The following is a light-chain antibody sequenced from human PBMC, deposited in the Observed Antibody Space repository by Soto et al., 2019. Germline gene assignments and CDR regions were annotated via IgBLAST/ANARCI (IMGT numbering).Light chain of an antibody. Sequence: QSVLTQPPSASGTPGQRVTISCSGGGSSIGTNTVNWYRQLPGTAPKLVIFGDNQRPSGVPDRFSGSKSGTSAFLAISGLQSEDEADYYCAAWDGSLNNVLFGGGTKLTVL. CDR2: GDN. CDR3: AAWDGSLNNVL. J-gene: IGLJ2*01. V-gene: IGLV1-44*01. CDR1: GSSIGTNT.